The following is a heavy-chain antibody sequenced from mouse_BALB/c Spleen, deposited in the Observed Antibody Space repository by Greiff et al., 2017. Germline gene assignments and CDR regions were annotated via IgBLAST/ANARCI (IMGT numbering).Heavy chain of an antibody. Sequence: EVQRVESGGGLVKPGGSLKLSCAASGFTFSSYAMSWVRQTPEKRLEWVASISSGGSTYYPDSVKGRFTISRDNARNILYLQMSSLRSEDTAMYYCARGRVYYDYDERDYWGQGTTLTVSS. D-gene: IGHD2-4*01. J-gene: IGHJ2*01. V-gene: IGHV5-6-5*01. CDR3: ARGRVYYDYDERDY. CDR1: GFTFSSYA. CDR2: ISSGGST.